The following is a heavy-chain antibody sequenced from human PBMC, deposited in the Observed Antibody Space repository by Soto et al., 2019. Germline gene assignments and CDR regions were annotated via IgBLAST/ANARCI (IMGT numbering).Heavy chain of an antibody. V-gene: IGHV4-34*01. J-gene: IGHJ5*02. D-gene: IGHD3-10*01. CDR1: GGSFSGYY. CDR2: INHSGST. Sequence: SETLSLTCAVYGGSFSGYYWSWIRQPPGKGLEWIGEINHSGSTNYNPSLKSRVTISVDTSKNQFSLKLSSVTAADTAVYYCARGGVTMVRGASRWLDPWGKGTLVTV. CDR3: ARGGVTMVRGASRWLDP.